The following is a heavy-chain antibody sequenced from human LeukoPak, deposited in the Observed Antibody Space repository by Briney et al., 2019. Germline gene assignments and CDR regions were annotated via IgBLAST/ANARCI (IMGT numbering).Heavy chain of an antibody. CDR1: GGSFSDYS. CDR2: INHSGST. J-gene: IGHJ6*03. D-gene: IGHD6-13*01. CDR3: ARGRKQRLVLWYYYYYYMDV. Sequence: TSETLSLTCAVYGGSFSDYSWSWIRQPPGKGLEWIGEINHSGSTNYNPSLKSRVTISVDTSKNQFSLKLSSVTAADTAVYYCARGRKQRLVLWYYYYYYMDVWGKGTTVTVSS. V-gene: IGHV4-34*01.